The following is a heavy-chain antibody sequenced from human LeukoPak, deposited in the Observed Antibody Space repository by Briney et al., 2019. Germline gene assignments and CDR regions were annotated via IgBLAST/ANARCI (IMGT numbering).Heavy chain of an antibody. V-gene: IGHV3-7*01. CDR2: IKPDGSDK. J-gene: IGHJ4*02. Sequence: GGSLRLSCSASGFTFSSYWMSWVRQAPGRGLECVAKIKPDGSDKYYVDSVRGRFTISRDNSKNSLYLHLSSLRAEDTAVYYCASEIWWRFDHWGQGSLVTVSS. CDR3: ASEIWWRFDH. D-gene: IGHD5-12*01. CDR1: GFTFSSYW.